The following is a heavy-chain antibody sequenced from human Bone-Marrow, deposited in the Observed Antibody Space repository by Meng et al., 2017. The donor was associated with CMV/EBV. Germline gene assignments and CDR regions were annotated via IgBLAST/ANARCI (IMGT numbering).Heavy chain of an antibody. CDR2: ISYDGSNK. CDR3: ARGGSSTYYYYYGMDV. CDR1: GFTFSSYA. J-gene: IGHJ6*02. V-gene: IGHV3-30*04. Sequence: GESLKIYCAASGFTFSSYAMHWVRQAPGKGLEWVAVISYDGSNKYYADSVKGRFTISRDNSKNTLYLQMNSLRAEDTAVYYCARGGSSTYYYYYGMDVWGQGTTVTVSS. D-gene: IGHD6-13*01.